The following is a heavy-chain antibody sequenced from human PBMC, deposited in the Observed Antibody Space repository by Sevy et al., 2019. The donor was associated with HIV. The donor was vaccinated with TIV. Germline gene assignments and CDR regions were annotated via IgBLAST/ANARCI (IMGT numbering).Heavy chain of an antibody. Sequence: ASVKVSCKVFGYSLRKLSMHWVRQAPGKGLEWMGSLDPGNGEITYAQTLQGRVTMTEATSTDTADMELSSLIFEDTAKYYCATVGLGYYSGSSYYQGDWFDPWGQGTLVTVSS. CDR2: LDPGNGEI. CDR3: ATVGLGYYSGSSYYQGDWFDP. J-gene: IGHJ5*02. V-gene: IGHV1-24*01. CDR1: GYSLRKLS. D-gene: IGHD2-15*01.